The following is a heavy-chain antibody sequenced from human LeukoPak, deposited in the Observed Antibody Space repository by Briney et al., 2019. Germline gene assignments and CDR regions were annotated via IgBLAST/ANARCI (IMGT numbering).Heavy chain of an antibody. CDR2: ISTSSSHT. Sequence: KPGGSLRLSCAASGFTFSDHYMSWIRQAPGKGLEWVSYISTSSSHTDYADSVKGRFTISRDDAKDSLFLQMNSLRAEDTAVYYCARGHYGLDVWGQGTTVTVSS. J-gene: IGHJ6*02. CDR3: ARGHYGLDV. CDR1: GFTFSDHY. V-gene: IGHV3-11*05.